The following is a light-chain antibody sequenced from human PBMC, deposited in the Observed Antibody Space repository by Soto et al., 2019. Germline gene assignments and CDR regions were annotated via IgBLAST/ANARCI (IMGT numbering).Light chain of an antibody. CDR3: QQSYRTPT. CDR2: GAS. J-gene: IGKJ5*01. CDR1: QGISSY. V-gene: IGKV1-39*01. Sequence: DIQLTQSPSFLSASVGDRVTITCRASQGISSYLAWYQQKPGKAPKLLIYGASTLQSGVPSRFSGSGSGTDNTLTISSLQPEDFATYYCQQSYRTPTFGQGTRLEIK.